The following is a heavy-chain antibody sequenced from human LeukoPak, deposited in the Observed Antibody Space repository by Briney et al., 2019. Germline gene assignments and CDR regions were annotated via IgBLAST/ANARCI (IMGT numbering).Heavy chain of an antibody. CDR2: IKEDGSEK. D-gene: IGHD2-15*01. V-gene: IGHV3-7*01. CDR1: GFTFSTYW. CDR3: ARWRGSWSFDS. Sequence: GGSLRLSCAASGFTFSTYWMSWVRQAPGKGLEWVANIKEDGSEKHYVDSVKGRFTMSRDNAKNSLYLQMNSLRAEDTAVYYCARWRGSWSFDSWGQGTLVTVSS. J-gene: IGHJ4*02.